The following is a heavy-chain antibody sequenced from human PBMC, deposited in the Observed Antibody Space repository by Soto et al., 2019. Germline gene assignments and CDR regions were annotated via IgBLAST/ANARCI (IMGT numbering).Heavy chain of an antibody. D-gene: IGHD3-16*02. CDR1: GFTFSSYG. Sequence: PGGSLRLSCAASGFTFSSYGMSWVRQAPGKGLEWVSGISNSGSEIFYAASVKGRFTISRDSSKNTLYLEMSSLRPEDTAVYYCVRRGYNWQLSDYWGPGTLVTVSS. CDR3: VRRGYNWQLSDY. V-gene: IGHV3-23*01. J-gene: IGHJ4*02. CDR2: ISNSGSEI.